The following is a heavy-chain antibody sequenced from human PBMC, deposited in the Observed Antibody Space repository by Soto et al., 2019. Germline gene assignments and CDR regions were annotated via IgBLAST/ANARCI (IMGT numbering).Heavy chain of an antibody. Sequence: QVQLVQSGAEVKKPGASVKVSCKASGYTFTSYYMHWVRQAPGQGLEWMGIINPSGGSTSYAQKFQGRVTMTRDTSTSTVYMELSSLRSEDTAVYYCALRPAYCGGDCYLYYWGQGTLVTVSS. CDR1: GYTFTSYY. J-gene: IGHJ4*02. CDR2: INPSGGST. CDR3: ALRPAYCGGDCYLYY. D-gene: IGHD2-21*02. V-gene: IGHV1-46*01.